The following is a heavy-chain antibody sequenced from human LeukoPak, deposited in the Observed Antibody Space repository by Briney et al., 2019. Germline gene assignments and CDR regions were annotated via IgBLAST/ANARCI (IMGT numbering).Heavy chain of an antibody. D-gene: IGHD7-27*01. V-gene: IGHV3-74*01. CDR1: GFTFSSYW. CDR3: ARGVRELGMANY. Sequence: GGSLRLSCAASGFTFSSYWMHWVRQAPGKGPVWVSRINSDGSSTSYADSVKGRFTISRDNAKNTLSLQMNSLRAEDTAVYYCARGVRELGMANYWGQGTLVTVSS. J-gene: IGHJ4*02. CDR2: INSDGSST.